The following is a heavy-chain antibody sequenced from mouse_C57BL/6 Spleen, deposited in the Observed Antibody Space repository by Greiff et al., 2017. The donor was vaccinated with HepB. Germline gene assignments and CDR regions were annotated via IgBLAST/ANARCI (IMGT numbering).Heavy chain of an antibody. D-gene: IGHD2-5*01. V-gene: IGHV5-4*01. Sequence: EVKLMESGGGLVKPGGSLKLSCAASGFTFSSYAMSWVRQTPEKRLEWVATISDGGSYTYYPDNVKGRFTISRDNAKNNLYLQMSHLKSEDTAMYYCARDSYYSNYLWYFDVWGTGTTVTVSS. J-gene: IGHJ1*03. CDR2: ISDGGSYT. CDR3: ARDSYYSNYLWYFDV. CDR1: GFTFSSYA.